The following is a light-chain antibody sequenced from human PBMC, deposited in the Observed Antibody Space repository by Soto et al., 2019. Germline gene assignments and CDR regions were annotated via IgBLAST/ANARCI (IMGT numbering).Light chain of an antibody. CDR3: SSYTSSSTLDVL. CDR2: DGS. V-gene: IGLV2-14*01. CDR1: SSDVGGYTY. J-gene: IGLJ2*01. Sequence: QSALTQPASVSGSPGQSITISCTGTSSDVGGYTYVSWYQQHPGKAPKLMIYDGSNRPSGVSNRFSGSQSGNTASLTISGLQDEDEDDYYGSSYTSSSTLDVLFGGGTKLTVL.